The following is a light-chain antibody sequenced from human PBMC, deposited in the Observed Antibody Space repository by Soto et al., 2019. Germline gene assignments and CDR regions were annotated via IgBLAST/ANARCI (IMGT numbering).Light chain of an antibody. Sequence: QSVLTQPASVSGSPGQSITISCTGTSSDVGSYNLVSWYQQHPGKAPKLMIYEVSKRPSGVSNRFSGSKSGNTASLTISGLQAEDEADYYCCSYAGSSFYVFGTGTTVTV. CDR1: SSDVGSYNL. CDR3: CSYAGSSFYV. J-gene: IGLJ1*01. CDR2: EVS. V-gene: IGLV2-23*02.